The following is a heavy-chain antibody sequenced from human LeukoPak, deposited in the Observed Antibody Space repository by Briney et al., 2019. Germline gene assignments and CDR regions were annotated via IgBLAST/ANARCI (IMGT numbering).Heavy chain of an antibody. J-gene: IGHJ6*02. Sequence: PSETLSLTCAVYGGSFSGYYWSWIRQPPGKGLEWIGEINHSGSTNYNPSLKSRVTISVVTSKNQFSLKLSSVTAADTAVYYCARDLVSPPSHYGMDVWGQGTTVTVSS. CDR2: INHSGST. CDR3: ARDLVSPPSHYGMDV. CDR1: GGSFSGYY. V-gene: IGHV4-34*01.